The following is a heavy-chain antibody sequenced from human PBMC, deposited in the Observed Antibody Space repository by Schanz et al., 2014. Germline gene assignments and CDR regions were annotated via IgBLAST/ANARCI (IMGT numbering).Heavy chain of an antibody. Sequence: QVQLVQSGAEVKKPGASVKVSCKASGSTFPGYYVHWVRQAPGQGLEWMGWINTNTGNPTYAQGFTGRFVFSLDTSVSTAYLQISFLKADDTAVFFCARGEANWGQYWGQGTLVTVSS. J-gene: IGHJ4*02. CDR2: INTNTGNP. CDR3: ARGEANWGQY. CDR1: GSTFPGYY. V-gene: IGHV7-4-1*02. D-gene: IGHD7-27*01.